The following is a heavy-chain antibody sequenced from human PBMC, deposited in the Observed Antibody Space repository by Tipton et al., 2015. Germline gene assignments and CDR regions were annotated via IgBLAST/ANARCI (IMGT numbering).Heavy chain of an antibody. CDR3: ARDPPLATVTTGDDASDI. CDR2: ISSSGSTI. V-gene: IGHV3-11*04. Sequence: SLRLSCAASGFTFSDYYMSWIRQAPGKGLEWVSYISSSGSTIYYADSVKGRFTISRDNTKNSLYLQMNSLRVDDTAVYYCARDPPLATVTTGDDASDIWGQGTMVTVSS. CDR1: GFTFSDYY. D-gene: IGHD4-17*01. J-gene: IGHJ3*02.